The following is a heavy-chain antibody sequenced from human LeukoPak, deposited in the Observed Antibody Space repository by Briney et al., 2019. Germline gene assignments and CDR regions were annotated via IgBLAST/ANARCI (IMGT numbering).Heavy chain of an antibody. Sequence: GGSLRLSCAASGFTFDDYAMHWVRQAPGKGLEWVSGISWNSGSIGYADSVKGRFTISRDNAKNSLYLQMNSLRAEDTAVYYCARLWELYYYYMDVWGKGTTVT. J-gene: IGHJ6*03. V-gene: IGHV3-9*01. CDR2: ISWNSGSI. D-gene: IGHD1-26*01. CDR1: GFTFDDYA. CDR3: ARLWELYYYYMDV.